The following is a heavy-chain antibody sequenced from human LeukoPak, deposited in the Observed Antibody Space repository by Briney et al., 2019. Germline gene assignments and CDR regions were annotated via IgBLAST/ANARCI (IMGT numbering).Heavy chain of an antibody. CDR1: GGTFSSYA. CDR3: ARLRFLESKTDY. Sequence: SVKVSCKASGGTFSSYAISWVRQAPGQGLEWMGRIIPILGIANYAQKLQGRVTITADKSTSTAYMELSSLRSEDTAVYYCARLRFLESKTDYWGQGTLVTVSS. D-gene: IGHD3-3*01. CDR2: IIPILGIA. J-gene: IGHJ4*02. V-gene: IGHV1-69*04.